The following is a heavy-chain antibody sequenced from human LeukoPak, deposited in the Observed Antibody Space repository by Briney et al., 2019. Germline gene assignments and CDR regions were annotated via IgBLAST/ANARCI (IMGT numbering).Heavy chain of an antibody. CDR1: GYRFTTYW. CDR2: IYPGDSDT. V-gene: IGHV5-51*01. D-gene: IGHD6-13*01. CDR3: ARQSGYRSSWYDYYYMDV. Sequence: GESLKISCKGSGYRFTTYWIAWVRQMPGEGLEWMGIIYPGDSDTRYSPSFQGQVTMSADKSINTAYLQWSSLKASDTAMYYCARQSGYRSSWYDYYYMDVWGEGTTVTVSS. J-gene: IGHJ6*03.